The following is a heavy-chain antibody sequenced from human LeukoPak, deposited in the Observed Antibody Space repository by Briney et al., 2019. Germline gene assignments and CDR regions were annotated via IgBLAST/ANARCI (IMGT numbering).Heavy chain of an antibody. CDR2: IKQEGREK. CDR1: EFTFSSYW. Sequence: GGSLRLSCAASEFTFSSYWMSWVRQAPGKGLEWVADIKQEGREKYYVDSVKGRFTISRDNATNSLFLLMNSVRAEDTAVDYCARAVGIGLAGDFFDYWGQGALVTVSS. V-gene: IGHV3-7*01. CDR3: ARAVGIGLAGDFFDY. D-gene: IGHD6-19*01. J-gene: IGHJ4*02.